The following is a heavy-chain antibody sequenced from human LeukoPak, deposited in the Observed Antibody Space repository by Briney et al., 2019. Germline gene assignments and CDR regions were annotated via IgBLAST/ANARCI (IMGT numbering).Heavy chain of an antibody. CDR3: AKAGRSGWYPGWPFDI. J-gene: IGHJ3*02. D-gene: IGHD6-19*01. V-gene: IGHV3-23*01. CDR2: IRDSGAST. Sequence: GGSLRLSCAASGFTFLTYAMSWVRQAPGKGLQWVSVIRDSGASTYYADSVKGRFTISRDNSKNTLYLQMNSLRAKGTAVYYCAKAGRSGWYPGWPFDIWGQGTMVTVSS. CDR1: GFTFLTYA.